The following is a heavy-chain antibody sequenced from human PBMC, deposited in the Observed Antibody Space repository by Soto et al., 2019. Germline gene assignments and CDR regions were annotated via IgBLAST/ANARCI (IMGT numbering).Heavy chain of an antibody. J-gene: IGHJ5*02. D-gene: IGHD3-16*01. CDR1: GYTFTSYQ. V-gene: IGHV1-46*01. Sequence: GASVKVSCKASGYTFTSYQMHWVRQAPGQGLEWMGVINPSGARTNNAQKFQGRVTMTRDTSTSTVYMELSSLRSEDTAVYYCARLKQDYAVAWGQGTLVTVSS. CDR3: ARLKQDYAVA. CDR2: INPSGART.